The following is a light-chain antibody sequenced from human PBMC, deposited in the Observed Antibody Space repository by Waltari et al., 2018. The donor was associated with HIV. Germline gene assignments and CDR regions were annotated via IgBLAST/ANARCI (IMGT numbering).Light chain of an antibody. CDR2: QVT. Sequence: QSALTQPPSASASPGQSVTISCTGTSSDVGGYNFVSWYHQRPGKAPKLIIHQVTKRPSGVPDRFSGAKSDNTASLTVSGLQVEDEADYYCSSFAGNNDKVVFGGGTKLTVL. J-gene: IGLJ2*01. CDR1: SSDVGGYNF. V-gene: IGLV2-8*01. CDR3: SSFAGNNDKVV.